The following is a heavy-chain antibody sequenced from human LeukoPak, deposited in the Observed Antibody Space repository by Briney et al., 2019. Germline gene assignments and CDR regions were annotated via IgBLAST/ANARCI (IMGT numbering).Heavy chain of an antibody. V-gene: IGHV3-48*03. J-gene: IGHJ4*02. CDR1: GFTFSSYE. CDR3: ARESIAVAGAPFGY. Sequence: GGSLSLSCEASGFTFSSYEMNWVRQAPGKGLEWVSYISSGSTIYDADSVKGRFTISRDNAKNSLYLQMNSLRAEDTAVYYCARESIAVAGAPFGYWGQGTLVTVSS. D-gene: IGHD6-19*01. CDR2: ISSGSTI.